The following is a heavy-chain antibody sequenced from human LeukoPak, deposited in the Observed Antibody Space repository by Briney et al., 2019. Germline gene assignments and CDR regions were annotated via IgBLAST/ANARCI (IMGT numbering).Heavy chain of an antibody. CDR3: ARGLAAAGRRGGGNWFDP. D-gene: IGHD6-13*01. CDR2: INPNSGST. CDR1: GYTFTGYY. V-gene: IGHV1-46*01. J-gene: IGHJ5*02. Sequence: ASVKVSCKASGYTFTGYYMHWVRQAPGQGLEWMGWINPNSGSTSYAQKFQGRVTMTRDMSTSTVYMELSSLRSEDTAVYYCARGLAAAGRRGGGNWFDPWGQGTLVTVSS.